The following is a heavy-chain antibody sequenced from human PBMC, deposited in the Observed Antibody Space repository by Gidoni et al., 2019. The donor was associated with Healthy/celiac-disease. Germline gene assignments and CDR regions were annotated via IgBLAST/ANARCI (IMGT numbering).Heavy chain of an antibody. J-gene: IGHJ4*02. V-gene: IGHV1-69*06. CDR2: TIPIFGTA. Sequence: QVQLGQPGAEVKKPGSSVKVSCKAPGGTFSSDAISWVRQAPGQGLEWMGGTIPIFGTANYEQKFQGRVTITADKSTSTAYMELSSLRSEDTAVYYCARDSNPTVTTRYIDYWGQGTLVTVSS. CDR3: ARDSNPTVTTRYIDY. D-gene: IGHD4-17*01. CDR1: GGTFSSDA.